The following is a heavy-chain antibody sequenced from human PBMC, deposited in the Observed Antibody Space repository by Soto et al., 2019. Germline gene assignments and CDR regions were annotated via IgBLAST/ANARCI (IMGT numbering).Heavy chain of an antibody. CDR1: GGSISSGGYY. J-gene: IGHJ5*02. CDR2: IYYSGST. CDR3: ARDLPSLGACSSTSCYAHWFDP. Sequence: SETLSLTCTVSGGSISSGGYYWSWIRQHPGKGLEWIGYIYYSGSTYYNPSLKSRVTISVDTSKNQFSLKLSSVTAADTAVYYCARDLPSLGACSSTSCYAHWFDPWGQGTLVTVSS. V-gene: IGHV4-31*03. D-gene: IGHD2-2*01.